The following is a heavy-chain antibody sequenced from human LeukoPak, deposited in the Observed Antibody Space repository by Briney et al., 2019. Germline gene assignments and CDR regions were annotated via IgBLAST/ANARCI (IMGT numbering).Heavy chain of an antibody. CDR3: ARYCSGGSCRGWYFDL. J-gene: IGHJ2*01. D-gene: IGHD2-15*01. CDR1: GGSFSGYY. Sequence: PSETLSLTCAVYGGSFSGYYWSWIRQPPGKGLEWIGEINHSGSTNYNPSLKSRVTISVDTSKNQFSLKLSSVTAADTAVYYCARYCSGGSCRGWYFDLWGRGTPVTVSS. CDR2: INHSGST. V-gene: IGHV4-34*01.